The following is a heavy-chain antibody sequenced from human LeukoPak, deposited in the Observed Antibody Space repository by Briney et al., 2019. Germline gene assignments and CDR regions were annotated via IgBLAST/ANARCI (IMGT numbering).Heavy chain of an antibody. V-gene: IGHV5-51*01. CDR1: GYSFTNNW. Sequence: GESLKISCKGSGYSFTNNWIGWVRPLPGKGLEWMGIIYPGDSDTRYSPSFQGQVTISVDKSISTAYLQWSSLKASDTAMYYCARLGSQMFIDYWGQGTLVTVSS. D-gene: IGHD1-26*01. CDR3: ARLGSQMFIDY. J-gene: IGHJ4*02. CDR2: IYPGDSDT.